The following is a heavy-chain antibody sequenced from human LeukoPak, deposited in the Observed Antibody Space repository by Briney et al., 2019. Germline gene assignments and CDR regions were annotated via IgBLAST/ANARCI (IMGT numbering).Heavy chain of an antibody. CDR1: GDPITISSAY. V-gene: IGHV4-61*08. J-gene: IGHJ4*02. Sequence: SEALSLTCTVSGDPITISSAYTWTWIRQPPRKGLEWIGYIHYSGSTNYNPSHKSRVTFSVDTSNNQFSLKLTSVTAADTAVYYCAREYSAFDFWGQGTLVTVSS. D-gene: IGHD5-12*01. CDR3: AREYSAFDF. CDR2: IHYSGST.